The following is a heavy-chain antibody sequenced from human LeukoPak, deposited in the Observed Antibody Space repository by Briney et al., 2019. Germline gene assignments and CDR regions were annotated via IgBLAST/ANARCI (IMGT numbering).Heavy chain of an antibody. CDR3: ARDIVGARFDY. Sequence: SETLSLNCTVSGDSINNYYWSWIRQPPGKGLEWIGYIFYSGGTKYNPSLKSRVTISVDESKNQFSLKLSSVTAADTAVYYCARDIVGARFDYWGQGTLVTVSS. CDR1: GDSINNYY. CDR2: IFYSGGT. J-gene: IGHJ4*02. V-gene: IGHV4-59*12. D-gene: IGHD1-26*01.